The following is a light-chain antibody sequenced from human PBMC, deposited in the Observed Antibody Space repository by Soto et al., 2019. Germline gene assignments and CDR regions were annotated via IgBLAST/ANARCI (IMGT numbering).Light chain of an antibody. CDR1: QTITTW. CDR2: DAS. J-gene: IGKJ1*01. V-gene: IGKV1-5*01. CDR3: QQYTNTNNPWM. Sequence: DILVTQYPPTLSASVGGRVTITCGAGQTITTWIAWYQQKPGKAPKLLVYDASTLQSGVATSFSGSGSGTEFTLIISGLQPEDSATYYCQQYTNTNNPWMFGQGTKVDIK.